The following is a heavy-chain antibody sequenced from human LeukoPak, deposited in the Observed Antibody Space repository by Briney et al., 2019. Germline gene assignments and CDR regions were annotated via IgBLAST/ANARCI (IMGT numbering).Heavy chain of an antibody. CDR3: ARDSRYYDFWSGYLDY. V-gene: IGHV4-4*07. J-gene: IGHJ4*02. CDR2: ISTSGNT. D-gene: IGHD3-3*01. Sequence: SSETLSLTCSVSSGFISNYYWSWVRQPAGKGLEWIGRISTSGNTNYSPSLKSRVTMSVEKCKKQFFLNLRSVTAADTAVYYCARDSRYYDFWSGYLDYWGQGALVTVSS. CDR1: SGFISNYY.